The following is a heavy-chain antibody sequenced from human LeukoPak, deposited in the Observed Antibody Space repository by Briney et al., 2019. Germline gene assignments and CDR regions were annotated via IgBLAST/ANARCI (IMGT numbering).Heavy chain of an antibody. CDR2: IYHSGST. CDR1: GGSISSGGYS. J-gene: IGHJ5*02. V-gene: IGHV4-30-2*01. CDR3: ARDLRNWFDP. Sequence: SETLSLTCTVSGGSISSGGYSWSWIRQPPGKGLEWIGYIYHSGSTYYNPSLKSRVTISVDTSKNQFSLKLSSVTAADTAVYYCARDLRNWFDPWGQGTLVTVSS.